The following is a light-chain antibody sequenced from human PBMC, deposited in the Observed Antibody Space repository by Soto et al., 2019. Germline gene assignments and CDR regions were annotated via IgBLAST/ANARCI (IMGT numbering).Light chain of an antibody. CDR2: SNN. CDR1: SSNIGSNT. Sequence: QSVLTQPPSASGTPGQRVTISCSGSSSNIGSNTVNWYQQLPGTAPKLLIYSNNQRPSGVPDRFSGSKSGTSASLAISGLQSEDEAYYYCAAWDDSPHAYYVFGNGTNVPVL. J-gene: IGLJ1*01. V-gene: IGLV1-44*01. CDR3: AAWDDSPHAYYV.